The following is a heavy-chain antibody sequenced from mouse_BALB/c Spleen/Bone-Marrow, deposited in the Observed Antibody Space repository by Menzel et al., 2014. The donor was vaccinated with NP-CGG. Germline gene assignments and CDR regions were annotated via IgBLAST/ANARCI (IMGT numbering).Heavy chain of an antibody. V-gene: IGHV14-3*02. Sequence: VQLQQSGAELVKPGASVKLSCTASGFNIKDTYMHWVKQRPEQGLEWIGRIDPANGNTKYDPKYQGKATITADTSSNTAYLQLSSLTSEDTAVYYCANYYCSISLFAYWGQGTLVTVSA. CDR2: IDPANGNT. CDR3: ANYYCSISLFAY. J-gene: IGHJ3*01. D-gene: IGHD1-1*01. CDR1: GFNIKDTY.